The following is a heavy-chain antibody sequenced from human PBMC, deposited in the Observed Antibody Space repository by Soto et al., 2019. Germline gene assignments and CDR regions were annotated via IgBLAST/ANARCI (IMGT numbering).Heavy chain of an antibody. Sequence: GGSLRLSCADSGFTFNSYGIRWVRQAPGKAQEWVAVISYDRNNIYYGDSVQGRFTISRDNSKNTIYLKMNSLRAEDTAVYYCAKDVGYCTNGVCLDNWFDPWGQGTLVTVSS. CDR1: GFTFNSYG. J-gene: IGHJ5*02. CDR3: AKDVGYCTNGVCLDNWFDP. CDR2: ISYDRNNI. V-gene: IGHV3-30*18. D-gene: IGHD2-8*01.